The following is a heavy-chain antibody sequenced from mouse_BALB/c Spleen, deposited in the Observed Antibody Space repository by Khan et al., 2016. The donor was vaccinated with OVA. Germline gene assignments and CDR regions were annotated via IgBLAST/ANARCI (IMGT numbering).Heavy chain of an antibody. CDR2: IYPGDGST. CDR1: GYTFTAYD. J-gene: IGHJ4*01. CDR3: AREGLRGVAKDH. V-gene: IGHV1S56*01. Sequence: QVQLQQSGPELVKPGTLVKISCKASGYTFTAYDINWVKQRPGQGLEWIGWIYPGDGSTKYNENFKGKATLTADKSSNTAYMQLSSLTPEKSAVYCCAREGLRGVAKDHWGQGTSVSVSS. D-gene: IGHD2-4*01.